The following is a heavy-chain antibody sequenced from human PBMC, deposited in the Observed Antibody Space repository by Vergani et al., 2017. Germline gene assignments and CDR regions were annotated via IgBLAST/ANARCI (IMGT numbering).Heavy chain of an antibody. CDR2: VSTGTKSQ. D-gene: IGHD2-2*01. V-gene: IGHV3-48*01. CDR1: GFTFNSYG. Sequence: VQLVESGGGVVQPGGSLRLSCAASGFTFNSYGMHWVRQAPGKGLEWVSFVSTGTKSQSYAESVKGRFTISRDSAKNSLYLQMDSLRAEDTAVYYCAREYSSTSGRAFDFWGQGTKVTVSS. CDR3: AREYSSTSGRAFDF. J-gene: IGHJ3*01.